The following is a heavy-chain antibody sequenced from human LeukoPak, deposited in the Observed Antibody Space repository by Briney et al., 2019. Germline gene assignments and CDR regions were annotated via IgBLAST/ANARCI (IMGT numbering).Heavy chain of an antibody. CDR2: IYSAGST. CDR3: ARDSSHITMIGYFQH. Sequence: GGSLRLSCTVSGFTVSSNSMSWVRQAPGKGLEWVSFIYSAGSTHYSDSVKGRFTISRDNAKISLYLQMNSLRAEDTAVYYCARDSSHITMIGYFQHWGQGTLVTVSS. D-gene: IGHD3-22*01. V-gene: IGHV3-53*01. CDR1: GFTVSSNS. J-gene: IGHJ1*01.